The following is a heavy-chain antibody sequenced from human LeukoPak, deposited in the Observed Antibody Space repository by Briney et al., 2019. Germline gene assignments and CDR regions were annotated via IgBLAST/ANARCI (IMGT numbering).Heavy chain of an antibody. CDR2: INSDGSWT. J-gene: IGHJ4*02. Sequence: GGSLRLSCAASGNYWMHWVRQAPGKGLVWVSHINSDGSWTSYADSVKGRFTISKDNAKNTVYLQMNNLRAEDTAVYYCVSSYETYWGRGTLVTVSS. D-gene: IGHD3-22*01. CDR1: GNYW. CDR3: VSSYETY. V-gene: IGHV3-74*01.